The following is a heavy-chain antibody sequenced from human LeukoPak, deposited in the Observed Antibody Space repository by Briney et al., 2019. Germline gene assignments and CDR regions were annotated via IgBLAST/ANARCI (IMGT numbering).Heavy chain of an antibody. CDR1: GYTFTAYY. CDR3: ARTNGYSPTSSDY. CDR2: INPNSGGT. J-gene: IGHJ4*02. Sequence: VASVKVSCKASGYTFTAYYMHWVRQAPGQGLEWVGWINPNSGGTNDAQKFQCRVTMTRDTSISTAYMELSRLRSDDTAVYYCARTNGYSPTSSDYWGQGTLVTVSS. D-gene: IGHD5-24*01. V-gene: IGHV1-2*02.